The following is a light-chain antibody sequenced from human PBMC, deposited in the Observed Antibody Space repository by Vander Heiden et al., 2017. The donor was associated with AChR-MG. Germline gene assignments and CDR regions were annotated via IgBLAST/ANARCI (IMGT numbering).Light chain of an antibody. CDR3: EQYGTSPRT. CDR2: GAS. V-gene: IGKV3-20*01. CDR1: HSTSSSY. J-gene: IGKJ1*01. Sequence: EILLTHAPGTLSSSAGERATFSVSASHSTSSSYSAWYQQKPAQAPRPFLYGASRRGAGSTERFSGRGSGTDFTLTISRLEPEDFAVYYCEQYGTSPRTFGQGTKVEIK.